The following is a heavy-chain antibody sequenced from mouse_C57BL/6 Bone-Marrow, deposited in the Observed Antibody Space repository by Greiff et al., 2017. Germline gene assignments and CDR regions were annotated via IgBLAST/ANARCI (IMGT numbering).Heavy chain of an antibody. V-gene: IGHV1-64*01. CDR1: GYTFTSYW. CDR2: IHPNSGST. CDR3: ARSSTAQATNWYFDV. D-gene: IGHD3-2*02. J-gene: IGHJ1*03. Sequence: QVQLQQPGAELVKPGASVKLSCKASGYTFTSYWMHWVKQRPGQGLEWIGMIHPNSGSTNYNEKFKSKATLTVDKSSSTAYMQLSSLTSEDSAVYDYARSSTAQATNWYFDVWGTGTTVTVSS.